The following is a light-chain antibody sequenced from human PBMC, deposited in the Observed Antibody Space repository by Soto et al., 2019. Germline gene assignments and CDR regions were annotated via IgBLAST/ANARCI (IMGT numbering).Light chain of an antibody. CDR2: EVS. CDR1: SSDVGGYNY. J-gene: IGLJ3*02. CDR3: SSYSGSSNWV. V-gene: IGLV2-8*01. Sequence: QSALTQPPSASGSPGQSVAISCTGTSSDVGGYNYVSWYQHHPGKAPKLMIYEVSRRPSGVSDRFSGCKSGHTASLTVSGLQAEDEADYYCSSYSGSSNWVFGGGTKVTV.